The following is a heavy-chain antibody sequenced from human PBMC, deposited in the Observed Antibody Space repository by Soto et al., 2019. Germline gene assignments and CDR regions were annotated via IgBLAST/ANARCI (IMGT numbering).Heavy chain of an antibody. J-gene: IGHJ4*02. CDR1: GFTFSDFY. CDR2: ISASGRTM. D-gene: IGHD6-13*01. CDR3: ARDRSLRHSAPDY. V-gene: IGHV3-11*01. Sequence: GGSLRLSCAASGFTFSDFYMNWIRQAPGRGLEWLSYISASGRTMYYTDSVKGRFTISRDNAKNSLYLQMNSLRAEDTAVYYCARDRSLRHSAPDYWGQGTLVTVSS.